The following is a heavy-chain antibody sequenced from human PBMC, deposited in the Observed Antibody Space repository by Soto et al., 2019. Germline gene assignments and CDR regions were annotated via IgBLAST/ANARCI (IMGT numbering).Heavy chain of an antibody. CDR1: GFTFSSYA. D-gene: IGHD3-16*02. Sequence: QVQLVESGGGVVQPGRSLRLSCAASGFTFSSYATHWVRQAPGKGLEWVAVISYDGSDKYYADSVKGRFTISRDNSKNKLNLQMNSLRADETAVYYCAKALGELSPESYDYWGQGTLITVSS. J-gene: IGHJ4*02. CDR3: AKALGELSPESYDY. V-gene: IGHV3-30*18. CDR2: ISYDGSDK.